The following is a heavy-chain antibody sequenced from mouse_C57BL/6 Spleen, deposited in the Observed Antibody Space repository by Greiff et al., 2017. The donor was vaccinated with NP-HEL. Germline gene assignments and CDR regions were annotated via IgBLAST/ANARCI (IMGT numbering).Heavy chain of an antibody. J-gene: IGHJ2*01. CDR1: GYTFTSYW. CDR2: INPSNGGT. D-gene: IGHD2-2*01. Sequence: QVQLKQPGTELVKPGASVKLSCKASGYTFTSYWMHWVKRRPGQGLEWIGNINPSNGGTNYNEKFKSKATLTVDKSSSTAYMQLSSLTSEDSAVYYCARGDLLWLRRGFDYWGQGTTLTVSS. CDR3: ARGDLLWLRRGFDY. V-gene: IGHV1-53*01.